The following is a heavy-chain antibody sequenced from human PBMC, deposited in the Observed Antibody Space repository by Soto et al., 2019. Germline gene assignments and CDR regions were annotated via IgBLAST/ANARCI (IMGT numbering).Heavy chain of an antibody. J-gene: IGHJ6*02. CDR3: ASGVGGRMDF. Sequence: QVQLVQSGAEVKKPGSSVRVSCKASGTIFSCYTIRLLRQSYVQGLEWMVRIIPILGETNSAQKFPGRVTLTADKSTDTAYMHRNGLRLEDTDVYYCASGVGGRMDFWGQGTTVTVSS. V-gene: IGHV1-69*02. CDR2: IIPILGET. D-gene: IGHD2-8*01. CDR1: GTIFSCYT.